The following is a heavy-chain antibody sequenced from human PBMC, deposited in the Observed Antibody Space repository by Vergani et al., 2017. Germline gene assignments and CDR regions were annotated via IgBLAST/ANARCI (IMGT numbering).Heavy chain of an antibody. CDR2: ISWNSGSI. CDR3: AKDIDAVPAAVLDY. Sequence: EVQLVESGGGLVQPGRSLRLSCAASGFTFDDYAMHWVRQAPGKGMEWVSGISWNSGSIGYADSVKGRFTISRDNAKNSLYLQMNSLRAEDTALYYCAKDIDAVPAAVLDYWGQGTLVTVSS. CDR1: GFTFDDYA. D-gene: IGHD2-2*01. J-gene: IGHJ4*02. V-gene: IGHV3-9*01.